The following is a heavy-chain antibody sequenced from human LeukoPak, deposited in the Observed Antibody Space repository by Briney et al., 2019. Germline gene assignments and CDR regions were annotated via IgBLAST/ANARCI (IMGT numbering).Heavy chain of an antibody. J-gene: IGHJ4*02. D-gene: IGHD1/OR15-1a*01. V-gene: IGHV1-3*01. Sequence: ASVKVSCKASGYTFTSYAMHWVRQAPGQRLEWMAWINGGNGNTKYSQKFQGRVTITRDTSASTVYMELSSLRSEDTAVYYCARDVVTGTNYYFDYWGQGTLVTVSS. CDR3: ARDVVTGTNYYFDY. CDR2: INGGNGNT. CDR1: GYTFTSYA.